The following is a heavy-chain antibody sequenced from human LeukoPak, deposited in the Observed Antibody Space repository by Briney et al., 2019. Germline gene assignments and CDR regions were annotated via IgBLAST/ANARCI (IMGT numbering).Heavy chain of an antibody. V-gene: IGHV4-30-4*08. Sequence: SQTLSLTCTVSGGSISSGDDYWSWIRQPPGKGLEWIGYIYYSGSTYYNPSLKSRVTISVDTSKNQFSLKLSSVTAADTAVYYCARYMTTVTWSLDYWGQGTLVTVSS. J-gene: IGHJ4*02. CDR3: ARYMTTVTWSLDY. CDR1: GGSISSGDDY. CDR2: IYYSGST. D-gene: IGHD4-11*01.